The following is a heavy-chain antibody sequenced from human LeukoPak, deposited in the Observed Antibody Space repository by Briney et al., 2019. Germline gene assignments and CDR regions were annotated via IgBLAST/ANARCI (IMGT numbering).Heavy chain of an antibody. CDR2: IYHSGST. V-gene: IGHV4-38-2*01. Sequence: PSETLSLTCAVSAYSISSGYYWGWIRQPPGKGLEWSGSIYHSGSTDYNRSLKSRVTISVDTSKNQFSLKLSSVTAADTAVYYCARPDIVATQYAFDIWGQGTMVTVSS. D-gene: IGHD5-12*01. CDR3: ARPDIVATQYAFDI. J-gene: IGHJ3*02. CDR1: AYSISSGYY.